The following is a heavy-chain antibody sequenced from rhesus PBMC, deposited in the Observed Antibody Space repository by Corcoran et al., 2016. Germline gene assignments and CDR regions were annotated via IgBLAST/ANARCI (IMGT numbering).Heavy chain of an antibody. D-gene: IGHD6-31*01. CDR3: AKIAAAGGYFDY. V-gene: IGHV5-2*01. CDR1: GYSFTSYW. CDR2: IDPSDSDT. Sequence: EVQLVQSGAEVKRPGESLKISCKTSGYSFTSYWISWVRQMPGKGLEWMGAIDPSDSDTSYSPSFQGTVTISADKSISTAYLQWSSLKASDTATYYCAKIAAAGGYFDYGGQGVLVTVSS. J-gene: IGHJ4*01.